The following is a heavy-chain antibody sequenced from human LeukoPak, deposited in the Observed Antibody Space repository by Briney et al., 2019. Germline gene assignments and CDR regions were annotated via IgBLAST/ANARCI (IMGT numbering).Heavy chain of an antibody. J-gene: IGHJ6*02. V-gene: IGHV3-23*01. CDR1: GFTFSSYA. CDR2: ISGSGGST. D-gene: IGHD5-18*01. Sequence: PGASLRLSCAASGFTFSSYAMSWVRQAPGKGLEWDSAISGSGGSTYYADSVKGRFTISRDNSKNTLYLQMNSLRAEDTAVYYCAKDPRIQLWLVRASGSYYGMDVWGQGTTVTVSS. CDR3: AKDPRIQLWLVRASGSYYGMDV.